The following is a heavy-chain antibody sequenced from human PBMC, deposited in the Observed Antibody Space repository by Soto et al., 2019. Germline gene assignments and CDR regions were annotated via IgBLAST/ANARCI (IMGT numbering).Heavy chain of an antibody. CDR1: GLTVSSNY. CDR3: ASPGIAAAGKDY. V-gene: IGHV3-66*01. D-gene: IGHD6-13*01. CDR2: IYSGGST. Sequence: GGSLRLSCAASGLTVSSNYMSWVRQAPGKGLEWVSVIYSGGSTYYADSVRGRFTISRDNSKNTLYLQMNSLRAEDTAVYYCASPGIAAAGKDYWGQGTLVTVSS. J-gene: IGHJ4*02.